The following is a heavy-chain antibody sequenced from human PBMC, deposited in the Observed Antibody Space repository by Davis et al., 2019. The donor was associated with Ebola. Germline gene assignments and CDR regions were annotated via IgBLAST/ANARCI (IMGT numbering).Heavy chain of an antibody. J-gene: IGHJ4*02. CDR1: GFTFSSYA. D-gene: IGHD3-10*01. CDR2: ISFDGTTK. CDR3: AKGGLWFGELTPIDY. V-gene: IGHV3-30-3*01. Sequence: GESLKISCAASGFTFSSYALHWVRQAPGKGLEWVGFISFDGTTKYYADSVKGRFTISRDNSKNTLYLQMNSLRAEDTAVYYCAKGGLWFGELTPIDYWGQGTLVTVSS.